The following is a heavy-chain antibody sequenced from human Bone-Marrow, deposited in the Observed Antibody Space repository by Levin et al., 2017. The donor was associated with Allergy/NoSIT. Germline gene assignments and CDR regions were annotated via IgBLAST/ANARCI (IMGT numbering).Heavy chain of an antibody. Sequence: PGGSLRLSCAASGFTFSRYAMHWVRQAPGKGLEWVAVISYDGSKKNYADSAKGRFTISRDNSKNTLYLQMNSLRAEDTAVYFCVRVGEDSSSFVQVYFNWFDPWGQGTLVTVSS. J-gene: IGHJ5*02. CDR1: GFTFSRYA. CDR3: VRVGEDSSSFVQVYFNWFDP. CDR2: ISYDGSKK. V-gene: IGHV3-30-3*01. D-gene: IGHD6-6*01.